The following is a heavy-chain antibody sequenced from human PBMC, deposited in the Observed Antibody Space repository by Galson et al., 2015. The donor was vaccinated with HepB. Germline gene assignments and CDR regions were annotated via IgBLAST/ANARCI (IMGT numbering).Heavy chain of an antibody. CDR3: AKYQGGSLESRGTRFDY. D-gene: IGHD1-26*01. CDR2: FSGSGGST. V-gene: IGHV3-23*01. J-gene: IGHJ4*02. Sequence: SLRLSCAASGFTFSSYAMSWVRLAPGKGLEWVSAFSGSGGSTYYADSVKGRFTISRDKSKNTLYLQMNSLRAEDTAVYYCAKYQGGSLESRGTRFDYWGQGTLVTVSS. CDR1: GFTFSSYA.